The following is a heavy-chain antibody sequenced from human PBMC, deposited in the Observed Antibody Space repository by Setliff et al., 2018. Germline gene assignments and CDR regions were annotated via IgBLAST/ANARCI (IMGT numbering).Heavy chain of an antibody. CDR2: ISGYNGYT. J-gene: IGHJ4*02. V-gene: IGHV1-18*01. CDR3: ARGPPDFVVVPAAAKFDY. CDR1: GYTFAKYG. Sequence: ASVKVSCKAFGYTFAKYGTSWVRQAPGQGLEWMGWISGYNGYTVYARKLQGRVTLTTDTPTGTAYMELRSLTSDDTAGYYCARGPPDFVVVPAAAKFDYWGPGTQVTVSS. D-gene: IGHD2-2*01.